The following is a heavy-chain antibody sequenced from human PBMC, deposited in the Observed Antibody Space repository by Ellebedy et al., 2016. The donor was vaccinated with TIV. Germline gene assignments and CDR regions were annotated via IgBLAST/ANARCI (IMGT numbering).Heavy chain of an antibody. CDR2: ISYDGSNK. CDR3: AKEALAV. J-gene: IGHJ4*02. V-gene: IGHV3-30*18. CDR1: GFTFSSYG. Sequence: GESLKISCAASGFTFSSYGMHWVRQAPGKGLEWVAVISYDGSNKYYADSVKGRFTISRDNSKNTLYLQMNSLRVDDTAIYYCAKEALAVWGQGTLVTVSS. D-gene: IGHD6-19*01.